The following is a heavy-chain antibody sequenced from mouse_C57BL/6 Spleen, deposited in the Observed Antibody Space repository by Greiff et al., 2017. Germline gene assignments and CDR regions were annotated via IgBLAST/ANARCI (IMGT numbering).Heavy chain of an antibody. J-gene: IGHJ1*03. V-gene: IGHV6-3*01. Sequence: EVKLEESGGGLVQPGGSMKLSCVASGFTFSNYWMNWVRQSPEKGLEWVAQIRLKSDNYATHYVESVKGRFTISRDDSKSSVYLQMNNLRAEDTGISCCADSYGYFDVWGTGTTVTVSS. CDR2: IRLKSDNYAT. CDR1: GFTFSNYW. CDR3: ADSYGYFDV.